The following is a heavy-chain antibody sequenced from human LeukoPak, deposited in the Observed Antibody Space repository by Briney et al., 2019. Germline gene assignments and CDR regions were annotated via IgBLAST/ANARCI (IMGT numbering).Heavy chain of an antibody. Sequence: QPGRSLRLSCAASGFTFSSYAMHWVRQAPGKGLEWVAVISYDGSNKYYADSVKGRFTISRDNSKNTLYLQMNSLRAEDTAVYYCARGDMVRGVIITLFWYWGQGTLVTVSS. CDR3: ARGDMVRGVIITLFWY. CDR2: ISYDGSNK. V-gene: IGHV3-30-3*01. CDR1: GFTFSSYA. J-gene: IGHJ4*02. D-gene: IGHD3-10*01.